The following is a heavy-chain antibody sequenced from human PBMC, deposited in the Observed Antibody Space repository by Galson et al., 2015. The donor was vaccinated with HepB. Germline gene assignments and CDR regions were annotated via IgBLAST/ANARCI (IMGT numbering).Heavy chain of an antibody. CDR1: GFSFSTST. V-gene: IGHV3-30*04. CDR2: LSYDGSTT. CDR3: ARESDRRFYFEH. Sequence: SLRLSCAASGFSFSTSTIHWVRQAPGKGLEWVAVLSYDGSTTDYASSVRGRFTISRDTYWKTLYLQMDSLAPDDTAMYFCARESDRRFYFEHWGQGTLVAVSS. J-gene: IGHJ4*02.